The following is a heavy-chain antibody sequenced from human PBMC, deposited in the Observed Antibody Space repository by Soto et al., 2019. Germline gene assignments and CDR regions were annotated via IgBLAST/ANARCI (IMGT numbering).Heavy chain of an antibody. CDR3: ARKHKSGYFNWLDP. Sequence: SGCMLQIHGKGLEWMGIIFPSDSDTRYSPSFQGQVTISADRSTSTVFLQWASLKAPDTAVYFSARKHKSGYFNWLDPWAQPTLVTLSS. J-gene: IGHJ5*02. V-gene: IGHV5-51*01. CDR2: IFPSDSDT. D-gene: IGHD3-22*01.